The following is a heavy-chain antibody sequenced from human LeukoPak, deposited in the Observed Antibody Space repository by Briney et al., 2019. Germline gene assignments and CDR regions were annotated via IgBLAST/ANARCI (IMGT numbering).Heavy chain of an antibody. CDR3: ARVLHCSGGSCYFYFDY. CDR1: GVSFSGYY. CDR2: ISHSGSI. D-gene: IGHD2-15*01. V-gene: IGHV4-34*01. Sequence: KPSETLSLTCGVYGVSFSGYYWSWIRQPPGKGLEWIGEISHSGSISYTPSLKSRVTISLDTSKNQFSLRLTSVTAADTAVYYCARVLHCSGGSCYFYFDYWGQGTLVTVSS. J-gene: IGHJ4*02.